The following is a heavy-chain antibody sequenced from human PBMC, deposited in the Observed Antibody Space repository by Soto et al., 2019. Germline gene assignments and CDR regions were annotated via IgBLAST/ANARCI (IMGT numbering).Heavy chain of an antibody. V-gene: IGHV4-59*01. CDR3: ARDHGSGWQGNWFDP. D-gene: IGHD6-19*01. Sequence: KASETLSLTCTVSGGSISSYYWSWIRQPPGKGLEWIGYIYYSGSTNYNPSLKSRVTISVDTSKNQFSLKLSSVTAADTAVYYCARDHGSGWQGNWFDPWGQGTLVTVS. J-gene: IGHJ5*02. CDR2: IYYSGST. CDR1: GGSISSYY.